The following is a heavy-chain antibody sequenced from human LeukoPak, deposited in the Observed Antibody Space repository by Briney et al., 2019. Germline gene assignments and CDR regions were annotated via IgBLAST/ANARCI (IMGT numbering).Heavy chain of an antibody. V-gene: IGHV3-48*03. CDR1: GFTFSSYE. CDR3: ARDHVLYYDILTGYYRGGLDY. CDR2: ISSSGSTI. Sequence: GGSLRLSCAASGFTFSSYEMNWVCQAPGKGLEWVSYISSSGSTIYYADSVKGRFTISRDNAKNSLYLQMNSLRAEDTAVYYCARDHVLYYDILTGYYRGGLDYWGQGTLVTVSS. D-gene: IGHD3-9*01. J-gene: IGHJ4*02.